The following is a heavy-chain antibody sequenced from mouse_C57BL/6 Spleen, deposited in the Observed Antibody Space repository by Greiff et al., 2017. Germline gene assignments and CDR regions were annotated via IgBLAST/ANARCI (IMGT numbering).Heavy chain of an antibody. CDR2: ISNGGGST. CDR1: GFTFSDYY. D-gene: IGHD4-1*02. J-gene: IGHJ4*01. V-gene: IGHV5-12*01. CDR3: ARQATGTYMDY. Sequence: EVHLVESGGGLVQPGGSLKLSCAASGFTFSDYYMYWVRQTPEKRLEWVAYISNGGGSTYYPDTVKGRFTISRDTAKNTLYLQMSRLKSEDTALYYCARQATGTYMDYWGQGTSVTVSS.